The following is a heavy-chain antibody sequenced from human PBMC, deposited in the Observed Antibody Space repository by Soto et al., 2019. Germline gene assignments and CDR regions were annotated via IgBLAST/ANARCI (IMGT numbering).Heavy chain of an antibody. CDR3: ARDRDTAMGWGAYFDY. CDR2: IYSGGST. D-gene: IGHD5-18*01. Sequence: GGSLRLSCAASGFTVRSNHMSWVRQAPGKGLEWVSVIYSGGSTYYADSVKGRFTISRDNSKNTLYLQMNSLRAGDTAVYYCARDRDTAMGWGAYFDYWGQGTLVTVSS. CDR1: GFTVRSNH. J-gene: IGHJ4*02. V-gene: IGHV3-53*01.